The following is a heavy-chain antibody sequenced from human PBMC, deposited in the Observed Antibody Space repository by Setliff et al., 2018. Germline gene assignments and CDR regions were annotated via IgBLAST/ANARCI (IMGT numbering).Heavy chain of an antibody. CDR3: SRLVRYCTTTTCQRLSGGEY. D-gene: IGHD2-8*01. V-gene: IGHV1-18*01. CDR1: GYKFADYG. Sequence: ASVKVSCKASGYKFADYGITWVRQAPGQGLEWMGWIGVYTGKTYYADKFQGRVTMTTDSSTDTAYLELRSLKSDDTAVYYCSRLVRYCTTTTCQRLSGGEYWGQGTL. CDR2: IGVYTGKT. J-gene: IGHJ4*02.